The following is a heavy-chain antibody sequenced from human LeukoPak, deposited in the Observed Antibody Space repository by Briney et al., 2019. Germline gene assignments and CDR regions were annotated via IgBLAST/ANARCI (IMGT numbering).Heavy chain of an antibody. J-gene: IGHJ4*02. CDR1: GFTFSSYS. D-gene: IGHD3-3*01. V-gene: IGHV3-21*01. CDR3: ARGPLGAYDF. Sequence: GGSLRLSCAASGFTFSSYSMNWVRQAPGKGLEWVSSISNSRNYIYYADSVKGRFTISRDNAKNSLYLQMNSLRAEDTAVYYCARGPLGAYDFWGQGTLVTVSS. CDR2: ISNSRNYI.